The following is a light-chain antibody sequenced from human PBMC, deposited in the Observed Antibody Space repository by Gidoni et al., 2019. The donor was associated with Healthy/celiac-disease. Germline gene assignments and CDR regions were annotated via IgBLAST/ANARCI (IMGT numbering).Light chain of an antibody. Sequence: QTVVTQEPSFSVSPGGTVPLTCGLSSGSVSTSYYPSWYPHTPGQAPRTLIYSTNTRSSGVPDRFSGSILGNKAALTITGAQADDESDYYCVLYMGSGIWVFGGGTKLTVL. CDR3: VLYMGSGIWV. CDR2: STN. J-gene: IGLJ3*02. V-gene: IGLV8-61*01. CDR1: SGSVSTSYY.